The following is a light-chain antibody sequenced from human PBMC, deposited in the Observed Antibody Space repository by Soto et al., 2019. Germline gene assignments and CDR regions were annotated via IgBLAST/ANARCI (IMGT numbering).Light chain of an antibody. CDR3: NSYTSSSTFV. V-gene: IGLV2-14*01. CDR2: EVF. Sequence: QSALTQPASVSGSPGQSITISCTGTSSDVGGYNYVSWYQQHPGKAPKLMIYEVFNRTSGVSNRFSGSRSGNTASLTISGLQAEDEDEYYCNSYTSSSTFVFGTGTKLTVL. J-gene: IGLJ1*01. CDR1: SSDVGGYNY.